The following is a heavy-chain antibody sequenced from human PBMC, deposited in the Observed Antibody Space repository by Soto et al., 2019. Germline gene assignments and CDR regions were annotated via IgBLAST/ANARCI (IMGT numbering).Heavy chain of an antibody. V-gene: IGHV4-30-4*01. Sequence: QVQLQESGPGRVKPSQTLSLTCSVSGGSISSIDYFWSWIRQPPGMGLEWIGFIYHSGTTYYNPSLRSRVTISIDTSKSQFSMKLKSVTAEDTAVYYCARVMAAMQNWLDPWGQGTLVTVSP. CDR2: IYHSGTT. J-gene: IGHJ5*02. CDR1: GGSISSIDYF. CDR3: ARVMAAMQNWLDP. D-gene: IGHD2-2*01.